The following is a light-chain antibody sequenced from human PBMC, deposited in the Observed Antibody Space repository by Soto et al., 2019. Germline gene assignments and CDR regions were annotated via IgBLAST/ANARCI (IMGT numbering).Light chain of an antibody. CDR1: SIGSKS. Sequence: YELTQPPSVSVAPGQTATITCGRKSIGSKSVHWYQQRPGQAPVLVVFDDNNRPSGIPERFSGSNSGNTATLTISRIEAGDEADYYCQVWDNSRGVFGGGTKLTVL. V-gene: IGLV3-21*02. J-gene: IGLJ3*02. CDR3: QVWDNSRGV. CDR2: DDN.